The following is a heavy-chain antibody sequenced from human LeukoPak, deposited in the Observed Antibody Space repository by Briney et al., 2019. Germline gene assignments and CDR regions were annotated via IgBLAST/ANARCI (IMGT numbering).Heavy chain of an antibody. CDR2: ISSGSSYI. CDR1: GFTFSSYS. CDR3: AKERGLYVDTAASDY. V-gene: IGHV3-21*04. Sequence: GGSLRLSCTASGFTFSSYSMNWVRQAPGKGLEWVSSISSGSSYIYYADSVKGRFTISKDNSKNTLYLQMNSLRAEDTAVYYCAKERGLYVDTAASDYWGQGSLVTVSS. J-gene: IGHJ4*02. D-gene: IGHD5-18*01.